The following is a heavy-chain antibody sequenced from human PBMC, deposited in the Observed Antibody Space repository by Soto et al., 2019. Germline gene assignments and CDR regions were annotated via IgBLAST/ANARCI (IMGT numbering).Heavy chain of an antibody. Sequence: QITLNESGPTPVKPRQTLTLTCTFSGFSLTTSGVGVGWIRQSPGKAPEWVALIYWDDDKRYSPSLKSRLTITKDTSNTQVVLTMAVLDPADTATYYCAHRVLRTVFGLVTTTAIYFDFWGQGTPVAVSS. D-gene: IGHD3-3*01. CDR3: AHRVLRTVFGLVTTTAIYFDF. CDR2: IYWDDDK. V-gene: IGHV2-5*02. CDR1: GFSLTTSGVG. J-gene: IGHJ4*02.